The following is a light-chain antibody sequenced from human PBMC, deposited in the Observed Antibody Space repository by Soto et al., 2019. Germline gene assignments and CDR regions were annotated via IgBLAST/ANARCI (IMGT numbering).Light chain of an antibody. CDR3: QAWDSIVV. CDR1: KLGDKY. J-gene: IGLJ2*01. Sequence: SYELTQPPSVSVSPGQTASITCSGDKLGDKYACWYQQKPGQSPVLVIYQDSKLPSGIPERFSGSNSGNTATLTNSGTQAMDEADYYCQAWDSIVVFGGGTKLTVL. V-gene: IGLV3-1*01. CDR2: QDS.